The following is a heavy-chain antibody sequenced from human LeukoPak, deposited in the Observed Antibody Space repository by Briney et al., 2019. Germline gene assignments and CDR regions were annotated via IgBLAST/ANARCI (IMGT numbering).Heavy chain of an antibody. CDR2: ISSSGSTI. V-gene: IGHV3-48*03. J-gene: IGHJ4*02. Sequence: GGSLRLSCAASGLTFSSYEMNWVRQAPGKGLEWVSYISSSGSTIYYADSVKGRFTISRDNAKKSLYLQMNSLRAEDTAVYYCARDPNHQYYYDSSGYLYWGQGTLVTVCS. CDR3: ARDPNHQYYYDSSGYLY. CDR1: GLTFSSYE. D-gene: IGHD3-22*01.